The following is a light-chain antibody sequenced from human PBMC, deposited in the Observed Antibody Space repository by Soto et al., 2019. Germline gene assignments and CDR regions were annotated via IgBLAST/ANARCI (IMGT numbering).Light chain of an antibody. V-gene: IGKV3-15*01. CDR1: QSITTH. CDR3: QQYNTWHRT. Sequence: IVITQSPVTLSRSAGYRSTLSCMASQSITTHLAWYQQRPGQAPRLLIYHSSTRATGVPTRFSGSGSGTDFTLTINSLQSEDIAVYYCQQYNTWHRTFGQGTKGDI. CDR2: HSS. J-gene: IGKJ1*01.